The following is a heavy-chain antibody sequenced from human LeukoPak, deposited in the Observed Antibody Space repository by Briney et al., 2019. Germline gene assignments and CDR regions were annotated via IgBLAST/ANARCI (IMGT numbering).Heavy chain of an antibody. CDR3: AKRGVVIRVILVGFHKEAYYFES. CDR2: ITGSHGPT. V-gene: IGHV3-23*01. J-gene: IGHJ4*02. D-gene: IGHD3/OR15-3a*01. Sequence: GGSLRLSCAASGFTFSSFAMTWVRQAPGKGLEWVSSITGSHGPTYNTDSVKGRFTISRDNSQNTLYLQMNSLRAEDTAVYFCAKRGVVIRVILVGFHKEAYYFESWGQGALVTVSS. CDR1: GFTFSSFA.